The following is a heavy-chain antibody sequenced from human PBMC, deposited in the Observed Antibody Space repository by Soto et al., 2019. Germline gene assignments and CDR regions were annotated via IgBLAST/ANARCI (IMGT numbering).Heavy chain of an antibody. V-gene: IGHV3-7*03. CDR2: IKEDGSEK. CDR1: GFTFSNYW. Sequence: EVQLVESGGGLVQPGGSLRLSCAASGFTFSNYWMSWVRQVPGKGLAWVSNIKEDGSEKYYVDSVKGRFTISRDNAKNSVHLQMNGLRDEDTAVSYGVRFSILVSGRGRGAFFDSWGQGTPVTVSS. J-gene: IGHJ4*02. CDR3: VRFSILVSGRGRGAFFDS. D-gene: IGHD6-19*01.